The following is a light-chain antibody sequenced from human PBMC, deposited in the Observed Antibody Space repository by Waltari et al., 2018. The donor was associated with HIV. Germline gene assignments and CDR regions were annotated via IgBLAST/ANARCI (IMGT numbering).Light chain of an antibody. J-gene: IGKJ2*01. CDR2: STS. V-gene: IGKV1-12*01. CDR1: QYISTW. CDR3: QQANSFPPT. Sequence: DIQMTQSPSSVSASVGDTVTLTCRASQYISTWLAWYQHSPGRAPKLLIYSTSSLQRGVPSRFSGTGAGTDFTLTINNLQPEDSATYYCQQANSFPPTFGRGTKLEI.